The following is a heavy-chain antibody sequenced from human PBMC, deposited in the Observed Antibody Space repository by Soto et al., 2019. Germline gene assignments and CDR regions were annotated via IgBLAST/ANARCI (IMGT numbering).Heavy chain of an antibody. CDR1: GFTFSNAW. J-gene: IGHJ4*02. CDR2: IKSKTDGGTT. D-gene: IGHD3-22*01. CDR3: TTDSRDSSGDHIGGDS. V-gene: IGHV3-15*01. Sequence: EVQLVESGGGLVKPGGSLRLSCAASGFTFSNAWMSWVRQAPGKGLDWVGRIKSKTDGGTTDYAAPVKGRFTISRDDSKNTRYLQMNRLKTEDTSVYYSTTDSRDSSGDHIGGDSWGQGTLVTVSS.